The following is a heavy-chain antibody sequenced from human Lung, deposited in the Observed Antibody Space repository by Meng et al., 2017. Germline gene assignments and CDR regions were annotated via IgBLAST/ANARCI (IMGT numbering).Heavy chain of an antibody. Sequence: VQRQQPVPGLVKPQQTLSLTCTVSGGSISSSNYYWSWIRQPPGKGLEWSGHIYNSGSTYYNPSLKSRITISVDTSKNQFSLKLSSVTAADTAVYYCARGQKGYFDLWGRGTLVTVSS. CDR1: GGSISSSNYY. CDR3: ARGQKGYFDL. CDR2: IYNSGST. V-gene: IGHV4-30-4*01. J-gene: IGHJ2*01.